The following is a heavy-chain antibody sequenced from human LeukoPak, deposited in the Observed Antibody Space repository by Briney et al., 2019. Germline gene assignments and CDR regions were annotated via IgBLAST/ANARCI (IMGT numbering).Heavy chain of an antibody. Sequence: GGSLRLSCTASGFTFSNYNMNWVRQAPGKGLEWVSSSSGSGSYIYYVDSVKGRFTISRDNAKNSLYLQMNSLRAEDTAVYYCARRGYSYEIDYWGQGTLVTVSS. D-gene: IGHD5-18*01. V-gene: IGHV3-21*01. J-gene: IGHJ4*02. CDR1: GFTFSNYN. CDR3: ARRGYSYEIDY. CDR2: SSGSGSYI.